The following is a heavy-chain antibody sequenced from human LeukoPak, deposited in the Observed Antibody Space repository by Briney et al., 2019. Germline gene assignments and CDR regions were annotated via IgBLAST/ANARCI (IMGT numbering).Heavy chain of an antibody. Sequence: GGSLRLSCAAPGFRCRGYWMRWVGEAPLKWLEWVANIKQDGSEKYYVDSVKGRFTISRDNAKNSLYLQMNSLRGADTAVYYCARDGYPFDFWGQGTLVTVSS. V-gene: IGHV3-7*01. CDR2: IKQDGSEK. J-gene: IGHJ4*02. D-gene: IGHD1-1*01. CDR1: GFRCRGYW. CDR3: ARDGYPFDF.